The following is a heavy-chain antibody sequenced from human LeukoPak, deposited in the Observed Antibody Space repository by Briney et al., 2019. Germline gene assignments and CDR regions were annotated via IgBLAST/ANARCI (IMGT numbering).Heavy chain of an antibody. J-gene: IGHJ4*02. CDR1: GASISSSNW. CDR2: IYHRVST. CDR3: ARVGRRGGYDFWSGYYTGFDY. Sequence: SGTLSLTCAVSGASISSSNWWSWFRQPPGKGLKWIGEIYHRVSTNYNPSLKSRVTISVDKSKNQFSLQLSSVTAADTAVYYCARVGRRGGYDFWSGYYTGFDYWGQGTLVTVSS. D-gene: IGHD3-3*01. V-gene: IGHV4-4*02.